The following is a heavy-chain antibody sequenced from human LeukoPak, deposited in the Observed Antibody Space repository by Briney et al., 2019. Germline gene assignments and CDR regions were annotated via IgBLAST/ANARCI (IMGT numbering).Heavy chain of an antibody. J-gene: IGHJ4*02. CDR1: GYTFTGYY. V-gene: IGHV1-2*06. CDR2: INPNSGGT. D-gene: IGHD6-13*01. Sequence: ASVKVSCKASGYTFTGYYMHWVRQAPGQGLEWMGRINPNSGGTNYAQKFQGRVTMTRDTSISTAYMELSRLRSDDTAVYYCAKVGLGNPDSSSWAFDYWGQGTLVTVSS. CDR3: AKVGLGNPDSSSWAFDY.